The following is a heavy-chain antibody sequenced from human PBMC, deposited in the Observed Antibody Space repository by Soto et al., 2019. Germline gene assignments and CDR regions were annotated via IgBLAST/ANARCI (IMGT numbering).Heavy chain of an antibody. CDR1: GGTFRSYA. CDR2: IMPIFGTT. Sequence: ASVKVSCKTGGGTFRSYAIRWVRPAPGQGLEWMGKIMPIFGTTCYAQKLQGRVTITADESTSTVYMELNSLRSEDTAVYYCARDIVTSTVVPRGYFGYWGQGTPVPVSS. V-gene: IGHV1-69*13. CDR3: ARDIVTSTVVPRGYFGY. J-gene: IGHJ1*01. D-gene: IGHD1-26*01.